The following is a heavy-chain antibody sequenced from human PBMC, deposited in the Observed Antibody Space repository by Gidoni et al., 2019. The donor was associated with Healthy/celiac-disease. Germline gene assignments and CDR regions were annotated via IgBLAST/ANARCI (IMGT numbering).Heavy chain of an antibody. D-gene: IGHD5-12*01. V-gene: IGHV4-34*01. CDR3: ARWPVSPVATITFVFDY. CDR2: INHSGST. J-gene: IGHJ4*02. CDR1: GGSFSGYS. Sequence: QVQLQQWGAGLLKPSETLSLTCAVYGGSFSGYSWSWIRQPPGKGWEWIGEINHSGSTNSNPSLKSRVTISVDTSKNQFSLKLSSVTAADTAVYYCARWPVSPVATITFVFDYWGQGTLVTVSS.